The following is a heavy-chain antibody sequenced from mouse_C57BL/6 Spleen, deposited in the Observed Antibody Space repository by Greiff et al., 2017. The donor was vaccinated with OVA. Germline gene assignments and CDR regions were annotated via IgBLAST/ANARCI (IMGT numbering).Heavy chain of an antibody. J-gene: IGHJ2*01. V-gene: IGHV1-15*01. CDR1: GYTFTDYE. D-gene: IGHD3-2*02. CDR2: IDPETGGT. Sequence: VQLQESGAELVRPGASVTLSCKASGYTFTDYEMHWVKQTPVHGLEWIGAIDPETGGTAYNQKFKGKAILTADKSSSTAYMELRSLTSEDSAVYYCTRWRLHPYFDYWGQGTTLTVSS. CDR3: TRWRLHPYFDY.